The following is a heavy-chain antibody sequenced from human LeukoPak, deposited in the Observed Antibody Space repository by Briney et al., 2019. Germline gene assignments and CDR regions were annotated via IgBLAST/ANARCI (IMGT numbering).Heavy chain of an antibody. J-gene: IGHJ6*03. CDR2: ISSSGSYI. CDR3: ARVPSPTYDYVWGSYRSYYYYYYYMDV. V-gene: IGHV3-21*01. CDR1: GFTFSSYS. D-gene: IGHD3-16*02. Sequence: GGSLRLSCAASGFTFSSYSMNWVRQAPGKGLEWVSSISSSGSYIYYADSVKGRFTISRDNAKNSLYLQKNSLRAEDTAVYYCARVPSPTYDYVWGSYRSYYYYYYYMDVWGKGTTVTVSS.